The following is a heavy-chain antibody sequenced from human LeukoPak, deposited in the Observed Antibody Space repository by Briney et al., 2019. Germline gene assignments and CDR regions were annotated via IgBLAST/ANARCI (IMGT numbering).Heavy chain of an antibody. V-gene: IGHV4-59*08. CDR1: GGSINSFY. CDR2: IYYSGST. J-gene: IGHJ4*02. CDR3: ARRSSGGSYYHFDY. Sequence: SETLSLTCIVSGGSINSFYWSWIRQPPGKGLEWIGYIYYSGSTNYNPSLQSRVTISVDTSKNQFSLNLSSVTAADTAVYYCARRSSGGSYYHFDYWGQGTLVTVSS. D-gene: IGHD1-26*01.